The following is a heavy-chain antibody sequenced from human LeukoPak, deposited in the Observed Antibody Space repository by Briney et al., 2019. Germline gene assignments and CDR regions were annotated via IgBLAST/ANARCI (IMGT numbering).Heavy chain of an antibody. Sequence: ASVKVSCKVSGYTLTELSMHWVRQAPGKGLEWMGGFDPEDGETIYAQKFQGRVTMTEDTSTDTAYMELSSLRSEDTAVYYCATVTPPPYYYDSSGYYNHHFDYWGQGTLVTV. CDR1: GYTLTELS. D-gene: IGHD3-22*01. V-gene: IGHV1-24*01. CDR2: FDPEDGET. CDR3: ATVTPPPYYYDSSGYYNHHFDY. J-gene: IGHJ4*02.